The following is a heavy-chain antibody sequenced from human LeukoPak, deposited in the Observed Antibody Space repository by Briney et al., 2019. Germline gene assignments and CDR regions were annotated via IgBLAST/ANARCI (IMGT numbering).Heavy chain of an antibody. CDR2: ISTSSYSI. CDR1: GFTFTDDY. J-gene: IGHJ4*02. Sequence: KPGGSLRLSCVASGFTFTDDYMTWIRQAPGKGLEWMSYISTSSYSIYYADSVKGRFTISRDNAKNSLYLQMNSLRIEDRAVYYCGRDRRRLHSDYAWAHLDFWGGGTLVTVSS. CDR3: GRDRRRLHSDYAWAHLDF. D-gene: IGHD5-12*01. V-gene: IGHV3-11*01.